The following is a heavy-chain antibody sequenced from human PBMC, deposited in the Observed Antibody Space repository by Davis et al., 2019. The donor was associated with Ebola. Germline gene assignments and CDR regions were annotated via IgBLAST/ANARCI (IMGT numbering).Heavy chain of an antibody. CDR2: ISYDGSNK. J-gene: IGHJ4*02. V-gene: IGHV3-30*04. Sequence: GESLKISCAASGFTLSAYAMHWVRQAPGKGLEWVAVISYDGSNKYYADSVKGRFTISRDNSKNTLYLQMNSLRAEDTAVYYCAKDDYHSGSPFDYWGQGTLVTVSS. CDR3: AKDDYHSGSPFDY. D-gene: IGHD1-26*01. CDR1: GFTLSAYA.